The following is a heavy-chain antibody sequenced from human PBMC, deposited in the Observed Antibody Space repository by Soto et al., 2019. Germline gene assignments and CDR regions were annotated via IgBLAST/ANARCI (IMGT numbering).Heavy chain of an antibody. CDR2: IYPGDSET. CDR3: ARTTTVTTPHYYYYGMDV. V-gene: IGHV5-51*01. J-gene: IGHJ6*02. Sequence: GESLKISCKGSGYIFASYWIGWVRQMPGKGLEWMGVIYPGDSETKYSPSFQGHVTISADKSISTAYLQWSSLKASDTAMYYCARTTTVTTPHYYYYGMDVWGQGTTVTVSS. D-gene: IGHD4-17*01. CDR1: GYIFASYW.